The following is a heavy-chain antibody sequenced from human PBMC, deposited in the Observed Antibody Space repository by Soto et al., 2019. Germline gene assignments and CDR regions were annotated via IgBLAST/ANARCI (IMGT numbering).Heavy chain of an antibody. V-gene: IGHV5-51*01. Sequence: PGESLKISCKGSGYSFTSYWIGWVRQMPGKGLEWMGIIYPGDSDTRYSPSFQGQVTISADKSISTAYLQWSSLKASDTAMYYCARYSGYPYYYYGMDVWGQGTTVTASS. J-gene: IGHJ6*02. CDR2: IYPGDSDT. CDR3: ARYSGYPYYYYGMDV. D-gene: IGHD5-12*01. CDR1: GYSFTSYW.